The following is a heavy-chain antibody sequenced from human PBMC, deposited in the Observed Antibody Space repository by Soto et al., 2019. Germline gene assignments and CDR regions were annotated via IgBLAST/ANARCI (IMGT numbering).Heavy chain of an antibody. CDR1: GFTFTNAW. Sequence: EVQLVESGGGLVKPGGSLRLSCAVSGFTFTNAWMNWVRQAPGKGLEWVGRIKSKTDGGTIDYGAPVKGRFIISRDDSKSTLYLQMNGLNTEDTAVYYCTPHIHYGSGWYGCFEYWGRGTLVTVSS. CDR2: IKSKTDGGTI. V-gene: IGHV3-15*07. CDR3: TPHIHYGSGWYGCFEY. J-gene: IGHJ4*02. D-gene: IGHD6-19*01.